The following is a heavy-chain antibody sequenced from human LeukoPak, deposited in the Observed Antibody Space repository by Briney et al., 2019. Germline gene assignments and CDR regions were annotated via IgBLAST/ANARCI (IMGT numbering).Heavy chain of an antibody. CDR2: IDYSGST. CDR1: GGSISRSSYY. V-gene: IGHV4-39*07. Sequence: PSEILSLTCTVSGGSISRSSYYWGWIRQPPGKGLEWIGSIDYSGSTYYNPSLKSRVIISVDTSKNQFSLKLTSVTAADMAVYYCAREGGSGSFAYYFDYWGQGTLVTVSP. CDR3: AREGGSGSFAYYFDY. J-gene: IGHJ4*02. D-gene: IGHD3-10*01.